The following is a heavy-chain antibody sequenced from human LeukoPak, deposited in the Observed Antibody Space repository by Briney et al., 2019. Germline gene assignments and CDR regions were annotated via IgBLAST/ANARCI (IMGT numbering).Heavy chain of an antibody. V-gene: IGHV3-30-3*01. CDR3: ATRRRYSSIDY. Sequence: GGSLRLSCAASGFTFSSYAMHWVRQAPGKGLEWVAVISYDGSNKYYADSVKGRFTISRDNSKNTLYLQMNSLRAEDTAVYYCATRRRYSSIDYWGQGTLVTVSS. J-gene: IGHJ4*02. D-gene: IGHD6-19*01. CDR1: GFTFSSYA. CDR2: ISYDGSNK.